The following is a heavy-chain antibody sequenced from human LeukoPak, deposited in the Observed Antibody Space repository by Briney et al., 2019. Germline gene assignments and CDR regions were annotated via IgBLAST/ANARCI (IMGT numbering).Heavy chain of an antibody. CDR3: AKGPSNNYVFGIGQFWFDP. CDR1: GFTFNSFW. D-gene: IGHD3-3*01. Sequence: GGSLRLSCAASGFTFNSFWMYWVRQAPGKGLEWVSSISSSSSYIYYADSVKGRFTISRDNAKNSLYLQMNSLRAEDTAVYHCAKGPSNNYVFGIGQFWFDPWGQGTWFTVSS. CDR2: ISSSSSYI. V-gene: IGHV3-21*01. J-gene: IGHJ5*02.